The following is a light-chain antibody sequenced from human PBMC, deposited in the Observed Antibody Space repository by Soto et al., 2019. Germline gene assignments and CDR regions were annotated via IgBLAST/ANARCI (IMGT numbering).Light chain of an antibody. CDR3: QQYGSWT. Sequence: EIVLTQSPGTLSVSPGERATLSCRASQTISSNYLAWYQQKPGQAPSLLIYGTSSRATGIPDRFSGSGSGTDFTLTISSLDPEDSAIYYCQQYGSWTFGQGTKVVIK. J-gene: IGKJ1*01. CDR1: QTISSNY. CDR2: GTS. V-gene: IGKV3-20*01.